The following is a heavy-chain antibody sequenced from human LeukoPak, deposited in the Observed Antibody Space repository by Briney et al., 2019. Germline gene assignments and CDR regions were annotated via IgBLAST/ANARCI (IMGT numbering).Heavy chain of an antibody. CDR3: ARGISRGYYDSSGYYWFDP. V-gene: IGHV4-34*01. J-gene: IGHJ5*02. CDR1: GGSFSGYY. Sequence: SETLSLTCAVYGGSFSGYYWSWIRQPPGKGLEWIGEINHSGSTNYNPSLKSRVTISVDTSKNQFSLKLSSVTAADTAVYYCARGISRGYYDSSGYYWFDPWGQGTLVTVSS. D-gene: IGHD3-22*01. CDR2: INHSGST.